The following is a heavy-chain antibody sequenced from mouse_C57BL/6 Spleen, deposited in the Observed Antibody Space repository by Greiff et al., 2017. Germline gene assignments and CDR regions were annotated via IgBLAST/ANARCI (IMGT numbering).Heavy chain of an antibody. CDR2: ISSGSSYT. D-gene: IGHD1-1*01. CDR1: GFTFSSYG. V-gene: IGHV5-6*01. J-gene: IGHJ2*01. Sequence: EVKLVESGGDLVKPGGSLKLSCAASGFTFSSYGMSWVRQTPDKRLEWVATISSGSSYTYYPDSVKGRFTISIDNAKNTLYLQMSSLKSEDTAMYYCARQGTSGSSPWYFDYWGQGTTLTVSS. CDR3: ARQGTSGSSPWYFDY.